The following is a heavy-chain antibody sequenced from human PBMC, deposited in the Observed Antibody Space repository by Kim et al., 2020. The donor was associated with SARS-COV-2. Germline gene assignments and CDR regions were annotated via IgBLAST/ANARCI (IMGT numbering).Heavy chain of an antibody. J-gene: IGHJ6*02. Sequence: GGSLRLSCAASGFTFSSYAMSWVRQAPGKGLEWVSAISGSGGSTYYADSVKGRFTISRDNSKNTLYLQMNSLRAEDTAVYYCANQNLGRELLRYHHRACYGMDVWGQGTTVTVSS. V-gene: IGHV3-23*01. CDR1: GFTFSSYA. CDR2: ISGSGGST. D-gene: IGHD1-26*01. CDR3: ANQNLGRELLRYHHRACYGMDV.